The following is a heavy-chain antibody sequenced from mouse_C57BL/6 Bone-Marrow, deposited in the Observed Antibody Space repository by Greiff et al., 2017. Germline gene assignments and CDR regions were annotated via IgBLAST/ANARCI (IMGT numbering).Heavy chain of an antibody. CDR1: GFTFSSYG. CDR2: ISSGGSYT. J-gene: IGHJ3*01. Sequence: EVQVVESGGDLVKPGGSLKLSCAASGFTFSSYGMSWVRQTPDKRLEWVATISSGGSYTYYPDSVKGRFTISRDNAKNTLYLQISSLKSEDTAMYYCARRGLRVSAWFAYWGQGTLVTVSA. D-gene: IGHD2-4*01. CDR3: ARRGLRVSAWFAY. V-gene: IGHV5-6*01.